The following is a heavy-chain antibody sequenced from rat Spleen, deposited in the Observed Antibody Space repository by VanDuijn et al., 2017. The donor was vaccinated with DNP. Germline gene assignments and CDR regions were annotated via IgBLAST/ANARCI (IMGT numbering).Heavy chain of an antibody. CDR1: GFTFSDYY. CDR3: TTEGDISSYWYFDF. D-gene: IGHD4-1*01. Sequence: EVQVLESGGGLVQPGRSLKLSCAASGFTFSDYYMAWVRQAPTKGLEWVAYIGSDGYAPYYGDSVKGRFTISRDNAKSTLYLQMNSLRSEDMATYYCTTEGDISSYWYFDFWGPGTMVTVSS. J-gene: IGHJ1*01. V-gene: IGHV5-20*01. CDR2: IGSDGYAP.